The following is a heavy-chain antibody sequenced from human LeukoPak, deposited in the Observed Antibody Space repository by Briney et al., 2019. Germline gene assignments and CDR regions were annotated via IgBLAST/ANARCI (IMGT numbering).Heavy chain of an antibody. V-gene: IGHV1-24*01. Sequence: GASEKVSCKVSGYSLTELSMHWVRQAPGKGLEWMGGVDPEDGETIYAQKFQGRVTMTEDTSTDTAYMELSSLRSQDTAVYYCATGYCSSTSCYRNWFDPWGQGTLVTVSS. CDR2: VDPEDGET. CDR3: ATGYCSSTSCYRNWFDP. CDR1: GYSLTELS. D-gene: IGHD2-2*02. J-gene: IGHJ5*02.